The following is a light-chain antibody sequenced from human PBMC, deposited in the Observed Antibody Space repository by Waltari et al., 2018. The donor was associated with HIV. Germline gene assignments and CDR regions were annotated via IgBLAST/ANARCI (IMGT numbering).Light chain of an antibody. Sequence: QSALTQPASVSGSPGQSNTISCTGTNSDVGGYNYVSWYQQHPGKAPKLIIYEVSIRPAGISYLFSGAQSGNTASLTISGLQAEYEADYSCFSYRSSSTRVSGGGTKLTVL. CDR1: NSDVGGYNY. J-gene: IGLJ3*02. V-gene: IGLV2-14*01. CDR2: EVS. CDR3: FSYRSSSTRV.